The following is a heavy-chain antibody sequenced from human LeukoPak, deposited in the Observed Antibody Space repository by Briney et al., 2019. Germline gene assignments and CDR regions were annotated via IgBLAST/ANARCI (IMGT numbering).Heavy chain of an antibody. CDR3: AKEGYDFWSGYSYYMDV. D-gene: IGHD3-3*01. CDR2: ISAHGLDK. CDR1: GFTFSSYA. J-gene: IGHJ6*03. V-gene: IGHV3-30*04. Sequence: PGRSLRLSCAASGFTFSSYAMHWVRQAPGKGLEWVAVISAHGLDKFYADSVRGRFTISKDTSQNTLFLQMNSLRAEDTAVYYCAKEGYDFWSGYSYYMDVWGKGTTVTVSS.